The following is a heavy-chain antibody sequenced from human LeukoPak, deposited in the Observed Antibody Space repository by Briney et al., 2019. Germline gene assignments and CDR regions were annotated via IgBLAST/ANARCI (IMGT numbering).Heavy chain of an antibody. J-gene: IGHJ4*02. V-gene: IGHV3-33*01. CDR1: GFTFSSYG. CDR2: IWYDGSNK. CDR3: ARVVRGVYLGY. D-gene: IGHD3-10*01. Sequence: GGSLRLSCAASGFTFSSYGMHWVRQAPGKGLEWVAVIWYDGSNKYYADSVKGRFTISRDNSKNTLYLQMNSLRAEDTAVYYCARVVRGVYLGYWGQGTLVTVSS.